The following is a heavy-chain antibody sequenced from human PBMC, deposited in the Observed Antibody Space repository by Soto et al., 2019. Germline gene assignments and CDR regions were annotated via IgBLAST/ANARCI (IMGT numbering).Heavy chain of an antibody. CDR1: GYTFTSYG. CDR3: AREPLIAAAGFYYYGMDV. Sequence: ASVKVSCKASGYTFTSYGISWVRQAPGQGLEWMGWISAYNGNTNYAQKLQGRVTMTTDTSTSTAYMELRSLRSDDTAVYYCAREPLIAAAGFYYYGMDVWGQGTTVTVSS. V-gene: IGHV1-18*04. D-gene: IGHD6-13*01. CDR2: ISAYNGNT. J-gene: IGHJ6*02.